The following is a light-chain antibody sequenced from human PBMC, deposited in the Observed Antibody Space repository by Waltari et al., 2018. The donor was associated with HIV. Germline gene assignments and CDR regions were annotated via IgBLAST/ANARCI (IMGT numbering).Light chain of an antibody. CDR1: NIARKN. J-gene: IGLJ3*02. Sequence: SYVLTQPPSVSLAPGKTDRITGEGDNIARKNAHRYLHKPAQVTVLVIYDESDRPSGSPERFSGSNSGNTATLTISMVEAGDEADYYCQVWDSSRDHWVFGGGTKLTVL. CDR2: DES. V-gene: IGLV3-21*04. CDR3: QVWDSSRDHWV.